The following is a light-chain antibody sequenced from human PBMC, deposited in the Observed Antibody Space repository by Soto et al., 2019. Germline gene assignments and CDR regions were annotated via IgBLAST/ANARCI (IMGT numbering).Light chain of an antibody. CDR1: QSVSHN. CDR3: EQYNSWPPLYT. Sequence: EIVMTQSPATLSVSPGEGATLSCRASQSVSHNLAWYQQKPGQAPRLLIYGASTRATGIPTRFSGSGSGTEFTLTISSLQSEDFAVYYCEQYNSWPPLYTFGQGDQAGDQT. CDR2: GAS. J-gene: IGKJ2*01. V-gene: IGKV3-15*01.